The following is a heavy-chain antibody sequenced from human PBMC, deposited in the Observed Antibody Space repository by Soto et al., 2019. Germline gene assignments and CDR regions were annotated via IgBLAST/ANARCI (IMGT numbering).Heavy chain of an antibody. CDR2: IYYSGST. CDR1: GGSISSGDYY. Sequence: SETLSLTCTVSGGSISSGDYYWSWIRQPPEKGLEWIGYIYYSGSTYYNPSLKSRVTISVDTSKNQFSLKLSSVTAADTAVYYCARVDYYDSSGYYYFDYWGQGTLVTVSS. D-gene: IGHD3-22*01. J-gene: IGHJ4*02. CDR3: ARVDYYDSSGYYYFDY. V-gene: IGHV4-30-4*01.